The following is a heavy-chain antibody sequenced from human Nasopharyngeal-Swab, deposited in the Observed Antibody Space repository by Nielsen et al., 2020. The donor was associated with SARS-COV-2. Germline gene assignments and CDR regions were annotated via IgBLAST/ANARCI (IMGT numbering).Heavy chain of an antibody. V-gene: IGHV4-39*01. CDR2: IYYSGST. CDR1: GGSISSSSYY. D-gene: IGHD6-13*01. CDR3: ATTPGSWYLSDAFDI. Sequence: SETLSLTCTVSGGSISSSSYYWGWIRQPPGKGLEWIGSIYYSGSTYYNPSLKSRVTISVDTSKNQFSLKLSSVTAADTAVYYCATTPGSWYLSDAFDIWGQGTMVTVSS. J-gene: IGHJ3*02.